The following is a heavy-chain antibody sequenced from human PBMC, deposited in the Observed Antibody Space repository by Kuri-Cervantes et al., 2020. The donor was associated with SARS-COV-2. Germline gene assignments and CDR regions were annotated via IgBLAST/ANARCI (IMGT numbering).Heavy chain of an antibody. D-gene: IGHD2-21*02. V-gene: IGHV4-31*03. CDR2: IYYSGST. J-gene: IGHJ4*02. Sequence: LRLSCTVSGGSISSGGYYWSWIRQHPGKGLEWVGYIYYSGSTYYNPSPKSRVTISVDTSKNQFSLKLSSVTAADTAVYYCARVVVTATYYFDCWGQGTLVTVSS. CDR3: ARVVVTATYYFDC. CDR1: GGSISSGGYY.